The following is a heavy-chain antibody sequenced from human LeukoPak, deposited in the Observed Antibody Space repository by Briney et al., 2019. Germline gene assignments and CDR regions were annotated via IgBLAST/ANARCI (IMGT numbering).Heavy chain of an antibody. Sequence: GGSLRLSCAASGFTFSNYGFHWVRQTPGKGLEWVAVISYDGTDKYYADSVKGRFTISRDNSKNTLYLQMNSLRAEDTAVYYCAKGYTDFDYWGQGTLVTVSS. CDR3: AKGYTDFDY. J-gene: IGHJ4*02. CDR2: ISYDGTDK. D-gene: IGHD3-16*02. V-gene: IGHV3-30*18. CDR1: GFTFSNYG.